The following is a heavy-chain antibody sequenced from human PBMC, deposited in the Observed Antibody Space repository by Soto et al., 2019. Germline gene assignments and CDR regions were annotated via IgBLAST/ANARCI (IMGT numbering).Heavy chain of an antibody. D-gene: IGHD3-22*01. CDR1: GFTFRDYV. V-gene: IGHV3-49*03. Sequence: GGSLRLSCTASGFTFRDYVMTWFRQAPGKGLEWVGFIRSKPYGATTEYAASVEGRFTISRDDYKSIAYLQMNSLKTEDTGVYYCTRFYYDSSGYRSWYFDLWGRGTLVTVSS. CDR3: TRFYYDSSGYRSWYFDL. J-gene: IGHJ2*01. CDR2: IRSKPYGATT.